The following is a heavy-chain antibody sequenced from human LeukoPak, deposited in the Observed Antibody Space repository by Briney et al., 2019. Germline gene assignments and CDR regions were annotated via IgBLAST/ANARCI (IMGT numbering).Heavy chain of an antibody. V-gene: IGHV3-7*01. J-gene: IGHJ4*02. CDR1: GFTFSSYW. D-gene: IGHD3-3*01. Sequence: PGESLRLSCAASGFTFSSYWMSWVRQAPGKGLEWVANIKQDGSEKYYVDSVKGRFAISRDNAKNSLYLQMNSLRAEDTAVYYCARVTYYDFWSGYSDHWGQGTLVTVSS. CDR2: IKQDGSEK. CDR3: ARVTYYDFWSGYSDH.